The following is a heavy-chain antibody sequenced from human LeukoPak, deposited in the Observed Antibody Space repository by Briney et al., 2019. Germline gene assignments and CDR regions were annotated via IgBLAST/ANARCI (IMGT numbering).Heavy chain of an antibody. Sequence: GAALQIFFKGSGYRFPIYWIGWGRPMPWKGLKGMGIIHPGDSDTRYSPSFQGQVTISADKSIYTAHLQWSRLKASDTAMYYCARLSGASWSNFDYWGQGTLVTVSS. CDR3: ARLSGASWSNFDY. J-gene: IGHJ4*02. CDR2: IHPGDSDT. V-gene: IGHV5-51*01. CDR1: GYRFPIYW. D-gene: IGHD3-10*01.